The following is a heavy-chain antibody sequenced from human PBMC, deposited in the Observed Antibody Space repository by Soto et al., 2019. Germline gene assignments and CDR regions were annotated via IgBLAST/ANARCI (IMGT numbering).Heavy chain of an antibody. Sequence: SETLSLTCTVSGGSISSSSYYWGWIRQPPGKGLEWIGSIYYSGSTHYNPSLKSRVTISVYTSKNQFSLKLSSVTAADTFVYYCARLEDFWSGYRDCGMDVWGQGTTVTVSS. D-gene: IGHD3-3*01. CDR2: IYYSGST. V-gene: IGHV4-39*01. CDR3: ARLEDFWSGYRDCGMDV. CDR1: GGSISSSSYY. J-gene: IGHJ6*02.